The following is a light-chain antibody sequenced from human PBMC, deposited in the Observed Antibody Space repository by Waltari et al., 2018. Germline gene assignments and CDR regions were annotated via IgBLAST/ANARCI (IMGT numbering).Light chain of an antibody. CDR3: QQYGNSLYS. J-gene: IGKJ2*03. CDR1: QSVSGKY. CDR2: SIS. V-gene: IGKV3-20*01. Sequence: DIVLTQSPDTVCLSPWDRATLTCWASQSVSGKYFAWYQQKPGQAPRLLIYSISRRAAGIPDRFSASGSGTDFTLTISRLEPEDFAVYYCQQYGNSLYSFGQGTKLEIK.